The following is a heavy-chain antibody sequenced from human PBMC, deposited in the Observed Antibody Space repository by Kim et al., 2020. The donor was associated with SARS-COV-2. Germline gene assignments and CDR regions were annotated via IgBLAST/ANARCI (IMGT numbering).Heavy chain of an antibody. V-gene: IGHV4-39*01. D-gene: IGHD6-19*01. CDR1: GGSISSSSYY. Sequence: SETLSLTCTVSGGSISSSSYYWGWIRQPPGKGLEWIGSIYYSGSTYYNPSLKSRVTISVDTSKNQFSLKLRSVTAADTAVYYCARHVYSSGWYGGMDVWGQGTTVTVSS. CDR3: ARHVYSSGWYGGMDV. J-gene: IGHJ6*02. CDR2: IYYSGST.